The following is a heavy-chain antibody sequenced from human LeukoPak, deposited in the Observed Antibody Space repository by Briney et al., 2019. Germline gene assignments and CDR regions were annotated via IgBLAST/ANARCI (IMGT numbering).Heavy chain of an antibody. CDR2: IKEDGSEK. D-gene: IGHD3-22*01. CDR3: ASERDYYDSSGYLFDY. V-gene: IGHV3-7*01. J-gene: IGHJ4*02. Sequence: PGGSLRLSCAASGFTFSSYGMSWVRQAPGKGLEWVANIKEDGSEKYYVDSVKGRFTISRENAKNSLYLQMNSLRAEDTAVYYCASERDYYDSSGYLFDYWGQGTLVTVSS. CDR1: GFTFSSYG.